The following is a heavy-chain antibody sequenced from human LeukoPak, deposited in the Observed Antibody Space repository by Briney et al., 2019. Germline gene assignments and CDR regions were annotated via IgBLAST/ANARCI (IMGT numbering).Heavy chain of an antibody. V-gene: IGHV3-21*01. CDR3: ARGYCSTTSCYFP. CDR2: ISSSSSYI. CDR1: GFTFSSYT. Sequence: GRSLRLSCAASGFTFSSYTMNWVRQAPGKGLEWVSSISSSSSYIYYADSVKGRFTISRDNAKNSLYLQMNSLRAEDTAVYYCARGYCSTTSCYFPWGQGTLVTVSS. J-gene: IGHJ5*02. D-gene: IGHD2-2*01.